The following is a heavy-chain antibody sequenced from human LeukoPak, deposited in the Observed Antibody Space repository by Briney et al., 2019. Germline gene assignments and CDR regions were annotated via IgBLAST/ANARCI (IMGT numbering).Heavy chain of an antibody. CDR2: ISGSGGST. CDR3: ARAFIVVVPAAPFDY. J-gene: IGHJ4*02. CDR1: GFTFSSYA. Sequence: PGGSLRLSCAASGFTFSSYAMSWVRQAPGKGLEWVSAISGSGGSTYYADSVKGRFTISRDNSKNTLYLQMNSLRAEDTAVYYCARAFIVVVPAAPFDYWGQGTLVTVSS. V-gene: IGHV3-23*01. D-gene: IGHD2-2*01.